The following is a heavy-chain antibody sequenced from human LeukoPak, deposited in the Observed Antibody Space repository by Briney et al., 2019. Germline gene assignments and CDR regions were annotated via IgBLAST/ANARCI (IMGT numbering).Heavy chain of an antibody. D-gene: IGHD2-2*02. CDR2: ISAYNGNT. V-gene: IGHV1-18*01. CDR3: ARDQIMDQLLYGDYYYGMDV. J-gene: IGHJ6*02. CDR1: GYTFTSYD. Sequence: ASVKVSCKATGYTFTSYDISWVRQAPGQGLEWMGWISAYNGNTNYAQKLQGRVTMTTDTSTSTAYMELRSLRSDDTAVYYCARDQIMDQLLYGDYYYGMDVWGQGTTVTVSS.